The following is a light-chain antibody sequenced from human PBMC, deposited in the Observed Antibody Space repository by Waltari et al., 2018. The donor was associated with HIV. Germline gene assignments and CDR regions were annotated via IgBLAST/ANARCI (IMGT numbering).Light chain of an antibody. CDR2: GAS. CDR3: QQYGSSPT. V-gene: IGKV3-20*01. J-gene: IGKJ2*01. Sequence: EIVLTQSPGTLSLSPGERATLSCRASQSVSSSYLAWYQQKPGQAPRLLIYGASSRATGIPDRFSGSGSGTDFTLTISRLEPEEFAVYYCQQYGSSPTFGQGTKLEIK. CDR1: QSVSSSY.